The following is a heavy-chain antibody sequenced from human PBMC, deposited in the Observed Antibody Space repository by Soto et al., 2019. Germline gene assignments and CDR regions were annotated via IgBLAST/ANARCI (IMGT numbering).Heavy chain of an antibody. CDR2: IFYSGST. V-gene: IGHV4-31*03. CDR3: ARRNYYGSGSYSFDP. D-gene: IGHD3-10*01. Sequence: QVQLQESGPGLVKPSQTLSLTCTVSGDSISSGGFYWNWIRQHPGKGLAWIGYIFYSGSTYYNPSLESRVTMSVDTSKNQFSMKLSSVTAADTAVYYCARRNYYGSGSYSFDPCGQGTLVTVSS. CDR1: GDSISSGGFY. J-gene: IGHJ5*02.